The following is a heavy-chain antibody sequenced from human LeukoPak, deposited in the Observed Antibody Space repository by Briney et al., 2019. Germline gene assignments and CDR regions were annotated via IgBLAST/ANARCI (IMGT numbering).Heavy chain of an antibody. J-gene: IGHJ4*02. V-gene: IGHV1-46*01. CDR3: ARGPGPADDGGGYCFDY. Sequence: ASVKVSCKASGYTXTSYYLYWVRQAPGQGLEWMGVINPSGGSTTSAQKFQGRVTMTRDTSTSTVYMELRSLRSEDTAVYYCARGPGPADDGGGYCFDYWGQGTLVTVSS. CDR1: GYTXTSYY. D-gene: IGHD3-22*01. CDR2: INPSGGST.